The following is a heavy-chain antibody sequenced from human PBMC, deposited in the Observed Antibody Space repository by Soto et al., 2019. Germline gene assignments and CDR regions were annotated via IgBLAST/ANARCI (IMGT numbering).Heavy chain of an antibody. CDR3: ARSDYAAHYYYGMDV. CDR2: ISYDGSNK. CDR1: GSTFSSYA. V-gene: IGHV3-30-3*01. D-gene: IGHD4-17*01. J-gene: IGHJ6*02. Sequence: GGSLRLSCAASGSTFSSYAMHWVRQAPGKGLEWVAVISYDGSNKYYADSVKGRFTISRDNSKNTLYLQMNSLRAEDTAVYYWARSDYAAHYYYGMDVWGQGTTVTVSS.